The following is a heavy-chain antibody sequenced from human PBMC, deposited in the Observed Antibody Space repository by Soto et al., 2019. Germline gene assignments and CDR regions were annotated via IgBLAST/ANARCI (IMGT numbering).Heavy chain of an antibody. CDR2: IYYSGST. Sequence: QVQLQESGPGLVKPSQTLSLTCTVSGGAISSGGYYWSWIRQHQGKGLEWIGYIYYSGSTYYNPSLPSRVTISVDTSKHQFSLKLRSVTAAVTAVYYCAGIYSGSPGGTLRYWGQGTLVTVSS. V-gene: IGHV4-31*03. J-gene: IGHJ4*02. D-gene: IGHD1-26*01. CDR1: GGAISSGGYY. CDR3: AGIYSGSPGGTLRY.